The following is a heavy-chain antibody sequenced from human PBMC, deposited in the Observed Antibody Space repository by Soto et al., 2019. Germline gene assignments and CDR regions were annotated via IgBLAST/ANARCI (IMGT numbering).Heavy chain of an antibody. CDR2: IYSGGST. D-gene: IGHD1-26*01. Sequence: EVQLVETGGGLIQPGGSLRLSCAASGFTVSSNYMSWVRQAPGKGLEWVSVIYSGGSTYYADSVKGRFTISRDNSKNTLYLQMNSLRAEDTAVYYCARALYSGRYPDAFDIWGQGTMVTVSS. V-gene: IGHV3-53*02. J-gene: IGHJ3*02. CDR3: ARALYSGRYPDAFDI. CDR1: GFTVSSNY.